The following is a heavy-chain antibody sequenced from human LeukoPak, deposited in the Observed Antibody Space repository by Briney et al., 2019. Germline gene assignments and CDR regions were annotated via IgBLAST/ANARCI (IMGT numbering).Heavy chain of an antibody. V-gene: IGHV4-31*03. CDR2: IYYSGST. Sequence: SETLSLTCTVSGGSISSGGYYWSWIRQHPGKGLEGIGYIYYSGSTYYNPSLKSRVTISVDTSKNQFSLKLSSVTAADTAVYYCARTLTIAAAGTFYYGMDVWGQGTTVTVSS. J-gene: IGHJ6*02. D-gene: IGHD6-13*01. CDR3: ARTLTIAAAGTFYYGMDV. CDR1: GGSISSGGYY.